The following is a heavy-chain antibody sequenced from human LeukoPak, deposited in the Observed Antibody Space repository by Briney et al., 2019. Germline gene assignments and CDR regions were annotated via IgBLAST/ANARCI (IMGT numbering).Heavy chain of an antibody. CDR1: GFTFSSYA. D-gene: IGHD4-23*01. CDR3: AKGGATVVDY. V-gene: IGHV3-30-3*01. Sequence: PGGSLRLSCAASGFTFSSYAMHWVRQAPGKGLEWVAVISYDGSNKYYADSVKGRFTISRDNSKNTLYLQMNSLRAEDTAVYYCAKGGATVVDYWGQGTLVTVSS. CDR2: ISYDGSNK. J-gene: IGHJ4*02.